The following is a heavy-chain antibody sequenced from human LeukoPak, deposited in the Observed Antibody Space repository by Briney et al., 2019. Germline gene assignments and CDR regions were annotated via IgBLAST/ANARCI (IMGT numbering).Heavy chain of an antibody. CDR1: GYTFTSYG. CDR2: ISAYNGNT. D-gene: IGHD6-13*01. V-gene: IGHV1-18*01. CDR3: ARERSLGSSWPLAY. Sequence: ASVKVSCKASGYTFTSYGISWVRQAPGQGLEWMGWISAYNGNTNYAQKLQGRVTMTTDTSTSTAYMELRSLRSDDTAVYYRARERSLGSSWPLAYWGQGTLVTVSS. J-gene: IGHJ4*02.